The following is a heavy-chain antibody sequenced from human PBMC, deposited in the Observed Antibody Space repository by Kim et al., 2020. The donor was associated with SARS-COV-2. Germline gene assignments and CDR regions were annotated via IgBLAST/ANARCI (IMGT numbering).Heavy chain of an antibody. D-gene: IGHD6-13*01. J-gene: IGHJ4*02. V-gene: IGHV3-48*03. CDR1: GFTFNSYD. CDR2: ISGSDSSL. Sequence: GGSLRLSCVASGFTFNSYDMNWVRQAPGKGLEWVSYISGSDSSLYYADSVKGRFTISRDNAKKSLYLQMISLRDEDTAIYYCVRGGSSNDFDYWGQGTLV. CDR3: VRGGSSNDFDY.